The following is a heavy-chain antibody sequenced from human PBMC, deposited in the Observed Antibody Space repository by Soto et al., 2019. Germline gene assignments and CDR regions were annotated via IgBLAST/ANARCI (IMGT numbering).Heavy chain of an antibody. CDR2: INNDGSST. CDR3: ARLAVGNTLDY. V-gene: IGHV3-74*01. J-gene: IGHJ4*02. Sequence: EVQLVESGGGFVQPGGSLRLSCAASGFTFSAYWMHWVRQGPGRGLVWVSRINNDGSSTAYADSVKGRFTISRDNAENTLYLQMNSLRAEDTAVYYCARLAVGNTLDYWGQGTLVTVS. CDR1: GFTFSAYW. D-gene: IGHD1-26*01.